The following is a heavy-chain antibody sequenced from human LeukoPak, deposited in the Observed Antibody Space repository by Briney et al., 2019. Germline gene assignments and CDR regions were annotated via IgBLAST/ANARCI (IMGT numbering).Heavy chain of an antibody. D-gene: IGHD3-22*01. CDR2: IKSKTDGGTT. CDR1: GFTFSDYY. V-gene: IGHV3-15*01. CDR3: TTSYYYDSSGYYYRGDY. Sequence: GGSLRLSCAASGFTFSDYYMSWIRQAPGKGLEWVGRIKSKTDGGTTDYAAPVKGRFTISRDDSKNTLYLQMNSLKTEDTAVYYCTTSYYYDSSGYYYRGDYWGQGTLVTVSS. J-gene: IGHJ4*02.